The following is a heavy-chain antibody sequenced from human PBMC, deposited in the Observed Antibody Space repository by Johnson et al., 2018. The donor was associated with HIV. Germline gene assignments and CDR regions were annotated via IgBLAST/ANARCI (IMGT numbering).Heavy chain of an antibody. CDR1: EFTFNNYW. CDR3: ATDAFDI. J-gene: IGHJ3*02. V-gene: IGHV3-74*02. Sequence: VQLVESGGGLVQPGGSLRLSCAASEFTFNNYWMHWVRQAPGKGLEWVSGISWNSGSIGYADSVKGRFTISRDNSKNTLYLQMNSLRAEDTAVYNCATDAFDIWGQGTMVTVSS. CDR2: ISWNSGSI.